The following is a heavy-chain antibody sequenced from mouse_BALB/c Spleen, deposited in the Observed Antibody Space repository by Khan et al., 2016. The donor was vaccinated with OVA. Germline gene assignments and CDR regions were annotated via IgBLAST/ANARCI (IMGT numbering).Heavy chain of an antibody. J-gene: IGHJ1*01. V-gene: IGHV7-3*02. CDR2: IRNKANGYTT. Sequence: EVELVESGGGLVQPGGSLRLSCATSGFTFTDYYMSWVRQPPGKALEWLGFIRNKANGYTTEYSASVKGRFTISRDNSQSIVYLQMNTRRAEYSATYYCARETVVDIYWYLDVWGAGTTVTVSS. D-gene: IGHD1-1*01. CDR3: ARETVVDIYWYLDV. CDR1: GFTFTDYY.